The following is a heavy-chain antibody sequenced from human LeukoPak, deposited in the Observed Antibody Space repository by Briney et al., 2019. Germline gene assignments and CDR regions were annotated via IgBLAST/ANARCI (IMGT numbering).Heavy chain of an antibody. J-gene: IGHJ3*01. CDR2: IYPGGSDP. V-gene: IGHV5-51*01. CDR3: GMSGDRVPHQDDVFDV. D-gene: IGHD1-26*01. CDR1: GYSFTSYC. Sequence: GESLKISCKVSGYSFTSYCIGWVRQMPGKGLEWMGIIYPGGSDPTYSPSFQGQVTISVDKSINTAYLQWSSLQASDTAMYYCGMSGDRVPHQDDVFDVWGQGTMVTVST.